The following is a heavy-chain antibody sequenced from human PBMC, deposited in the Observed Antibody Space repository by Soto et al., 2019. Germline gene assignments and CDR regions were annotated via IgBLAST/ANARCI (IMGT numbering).Heavy chain of an antibody. CDR2: ISSSSSHI. J-gene: IGHJ4*02. Sequence: EVQLVESGGGLVKPGGSLRLSCAASGFTFSSYSMNWVRQAPGKGLEWVSSISSSSSHIYYADSVKGRFTISRDNAKNSLYLQMNSLRAEDTAVYYCARDGYYDSSGFFDYWGQGTLVTVSS. V-gene: IGHV3-21*01. CDR1: GFTFSSYS. D-gene: IGHD3-22*01. CDR3: ARDGYYDSSGFFDY.